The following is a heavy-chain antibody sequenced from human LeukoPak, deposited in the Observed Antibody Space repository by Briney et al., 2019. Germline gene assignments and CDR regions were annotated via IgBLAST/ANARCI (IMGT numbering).Heavy chain of an antibody. Sequence: GRSLRLSCAASGFIFTTYGMYWVRQAPGEGLEWVAVISYDGNDKYYADSVKGRFTISRDNSKNTLYLQMNSLRPEDTAVYYCAKRRAGHGSSEPPHSWGQGTLVTVSS. J-gene: IGHJ4*02. CDR1: GFIFTTYG. CDR2: ISYDGNDK. D-gene: IGHD5-24*01. V-gene: IGHV3-30*18. CDR3: AKRRAGHGSSEPPHS.